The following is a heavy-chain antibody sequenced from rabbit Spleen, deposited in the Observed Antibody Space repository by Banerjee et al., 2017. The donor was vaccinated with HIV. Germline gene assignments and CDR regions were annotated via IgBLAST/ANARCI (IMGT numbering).Heavy chain of an antibody. CDR2: IEPIFGVT. V-gene: IGHV1S47*01. Sequence: QEQLVESGGGLVKPGASLTLTCKASSFSFSDRDVMCWVRQAPGKGLEWIGYIEPIFGVTYYANWVNGRFTISSHNAQNTLYLQLSSLTAADTATYFCVRDTASSFSSYGMDLWGQGTLVTVS. D-gene: IGHD6-1*01. J-gene: IGHJ6*01. CDR3: VRDTASSFSSYGMDL. CDR1: SFSFSDRDV.